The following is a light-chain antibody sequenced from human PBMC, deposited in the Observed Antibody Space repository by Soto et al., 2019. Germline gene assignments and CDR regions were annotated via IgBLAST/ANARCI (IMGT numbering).Light chain of an antibody. J-gene: IGLJ1*01. CDR3: SSYTSSSTLYV. Sequence: SVLTQPASVSGSPGQSIPISCTGTSSDVGGYNYVSWYQQHPGKAPKLMIYEVSNRPSGVSNRFSGSKSGNTASLTISGLQAEDEADYYCSSYTSSSTLYVFGTGTKVTVL. CDR1: SSDVGGYNY. CDR2: EVS. V-gene: IGLV2-14*01.